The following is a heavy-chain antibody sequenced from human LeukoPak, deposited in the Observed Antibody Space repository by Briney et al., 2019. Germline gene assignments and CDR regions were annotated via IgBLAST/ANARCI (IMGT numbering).Heavy chain of an antibody. Sequence: PGGSLRLSCAASGFIFSDYYMSWVRQAPGKGLEWVSVIYSGGSTYYADSVKGRFTISRHNSKNTLYLQMNSLRAEDTAVYYCARESHNREWLRLFDYWGQGTLVTVSS. CDR3: ARESHNREWLRLFDY. CDR1: GFIFSDYY. D-gene: IGHD5-12*01. J-gene: IGHJ4*02. V-gene: IGHV3-53*04. CDR2: IYSGGST.